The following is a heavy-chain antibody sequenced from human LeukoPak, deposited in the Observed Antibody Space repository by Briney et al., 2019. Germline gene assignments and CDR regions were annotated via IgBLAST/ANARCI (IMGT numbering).Heavy chain of an antibody. CDR2: INTGGSST. CDR3: AKTTTGYSSGRFPGWPVDY. Sequence: PGGSLRLSCAASGFTFSSYAMSWVRQAPGKGLEWVSAINTGGSSTYYADSVKGRFSISRDNSKNTVYLQMNSLRAEDTAVYYCAKTTTGYSSGRFPGWPVDYWGQGTLVTVSS. J-gene: IGHJ4*02. D-gene: IGHD6-19*01. V-gene: IGHV3-23*01. CDR1: GFTFSSYA.